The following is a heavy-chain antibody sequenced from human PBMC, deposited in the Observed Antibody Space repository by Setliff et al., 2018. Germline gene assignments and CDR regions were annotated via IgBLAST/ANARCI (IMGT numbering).Heavy chain of an antibody. CDR1: GFTFDDYT. V-gene: IGHV3-43*01. CDR3: AKDIGQIAARPDFYYGMDV. CDR2: ISWDGANT. J-gene: IGHJ6*02. D-gene: IGHD6-6*01. Sequence: GGSLRLSCAASGFTFDDYTMHWVRQAPGKGLEWVSLISWDGANTKYADSVMGRFTISRDNSKNSLYLQMDSLRPEDTAFYFCAKDIGQIAARPDFYYGMDVWGQGTTVTVSS.